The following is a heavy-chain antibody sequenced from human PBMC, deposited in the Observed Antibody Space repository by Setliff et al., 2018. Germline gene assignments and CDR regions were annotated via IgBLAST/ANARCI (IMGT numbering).Heavy chain of an antibody. V-gene: IGHV3-30*18. CDR2: ISDDGSNE. CDR1: GFTVSTFS. J-gene: IGHJ5*01. CDR3: AKDPNGDYVGAFDS. D-gene: IGHD4-17*01. Sequence: GGSLRLSCAASGFTVSTFSMHWVRQAPVKGLEWVATISDDGSNEFYADSVKGRFTVFRDNSKNTLYLQMNSLRVEDTAVYYCAKDPNGDYVGAFDSWGHGTLVTVSS.